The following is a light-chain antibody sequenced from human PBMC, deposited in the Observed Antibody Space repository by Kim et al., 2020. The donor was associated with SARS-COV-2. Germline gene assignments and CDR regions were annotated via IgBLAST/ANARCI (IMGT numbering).Light chain of an antibody. CDR1: TSNIGSNT. CDR2: SNN. Sequence: RVTISCSGSTSNIGSNTVNWYQQLPGTAPKLLIDSNNQRPSGVPDRFSGSKSGTSASLAISGLQSEDEADYYCAAWDDSLNGRWVFGGGTQLTVL. J-gene: IGLJ3*02. CDR3: AAWDDSLNGRWV. V-gene: IGLV1-44*01.